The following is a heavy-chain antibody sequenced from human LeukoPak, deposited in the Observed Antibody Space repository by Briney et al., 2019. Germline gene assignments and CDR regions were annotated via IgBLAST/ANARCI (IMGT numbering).Heavy chain of an antibody. Sequence: SETLSLTCTVSGGSISSSSFYWDWIRQPPGKGLEWIGSIYYSGSTYFNPSLKSRVTISLDTSKNHFSLRLSSVTAADTAVYYCARSWSIVVVPAAMPWYSSSWQYFDYWGQGTLVTVSS. CDR1: GGSISSSSFY. V-gene: IGHV4-39*02. J-gene: IGHJ4*02. CDR2: IYYSGST. D-gene: IGHD2-2*01. CDR3: ARSWSIVVVPAAMPWYSSSWQYFDY.